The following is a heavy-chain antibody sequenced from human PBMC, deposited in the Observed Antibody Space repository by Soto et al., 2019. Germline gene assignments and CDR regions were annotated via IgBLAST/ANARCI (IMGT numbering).Heavy chain of an antibody. D-gene: IGHD3-9*01. CDR2: VYYSGST. CDR1: GGSVSSGSYY. J-gene: IGHJ3*02. CDR3: ARDKGGDYDVLTGYYPDAFDI. Sequence: QVQLQESGPGLVKPSETLSLTCTVSGGSVSSGSYYWSWIRQPPGKGLEWIGYVYYSGSTNYNPSLKSRVTISLDTSKNQFSLKLSSVTAADTAVYYCARDKGGDYDVLTGYYPDAFDIWGPGTMVTVSS. V-gene: IGHV4-61*01.